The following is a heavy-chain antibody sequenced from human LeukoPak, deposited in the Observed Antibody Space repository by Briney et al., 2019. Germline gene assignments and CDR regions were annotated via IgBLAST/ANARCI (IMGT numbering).Heavy chain of an antibody. CDR3: GRDALVGYFSYYYIDV. V-gene: IGHV4-59*11. Sequence: SETLSLTCSVSGGSINSHYWSWIRQPPGKRLEWIGYIFNTGNTNYNPSLASRVTMSVDTSRAQFFLRLTSVTAADTAVYYCGRDALVGYFSYYYIDVWGKGTTVTVSS. CDR1: GGSINSHY. CDR2: IFNTGNT. J-gene: IGHJ6*03. D-gene: IGHD2-15*01.